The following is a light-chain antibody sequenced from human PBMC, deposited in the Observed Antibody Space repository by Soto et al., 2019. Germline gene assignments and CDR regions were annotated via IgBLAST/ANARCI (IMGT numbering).Light chain of an antibody. J-gene: IGLJ7*01. CDR1: SGHSSYA. CDR2: LNSDGSH. CDR3: QTWGTGVWV. V-gene: IGLV4-69*01. Sequence: QSVLTQSPSASASLGASVKLTCTLSSGHSSYAIAWYQQQPEKGPRYLMKLNSDGSHSKGDGIPDRFSGSSSGAERYLTISSLQSEDEADYYCQTWGTGVWVFGGGTQLTVL.